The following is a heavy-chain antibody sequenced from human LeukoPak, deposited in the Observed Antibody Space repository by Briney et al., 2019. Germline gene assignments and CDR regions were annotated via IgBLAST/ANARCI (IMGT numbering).Heavy chain of an antibody. Sequence: GGSLRLSCAASGFTVSSNYMSWVRQAPGKGLEWVSTIIGSGGTTYYADSVKGRFTISRDNSKNTLSLQMNSLRAEDTAVYYCARVWYGELKVDVWGQGTTVTVSS. CDR3: ARVWYGELKVDV. CDR1: GFTVSSNY. CDR2: IGSGGTT. V-gene: IGHV3-53*01. D-gene: IGHD3-10*01. J-gene: IGHJ6*02.